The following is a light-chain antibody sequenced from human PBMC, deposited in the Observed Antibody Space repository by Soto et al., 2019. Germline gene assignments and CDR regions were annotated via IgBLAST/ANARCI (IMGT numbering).Light chain of an antibody. CDR3: QHYNSYSEA. CDR2: KAS. Sequence: DIQMTQSPSTLSASVGDRVTITCRASQSIRIWLALYQQKPGKAPKLLIYKASTLKSGVPSRFSGSGSGTEFTLTISSLQPDDFATYYCQHYNSYSEAFGQGTMVDIK. J-gene: IGKJ1*01. V-gene: IGKV1-5*03. CDR1: QSIRIW.